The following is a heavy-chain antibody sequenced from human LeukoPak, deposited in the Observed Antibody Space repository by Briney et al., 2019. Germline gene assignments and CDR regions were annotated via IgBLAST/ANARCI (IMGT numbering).Heavy chain of an antibody. J-gene: IGHJ6*02. CDR2: IYYSGST. Sequence: SETLSLTCTVSGGSISSGGYYWSWIRQHPGKGLEWIGYIYYSGSTYYNPSLKSRVTISVDTSKNQFSLKLSSVTAADTAVYYCTRDKRTVTTRGYYYGMDVWGQGTTVTVSS. D-gene: IGHD4-17*01. CDR1: GGSISSGGYY. CDR3: TRDKRTVTTRGYYYGMDV. V-gene: IGHV4-31*03.